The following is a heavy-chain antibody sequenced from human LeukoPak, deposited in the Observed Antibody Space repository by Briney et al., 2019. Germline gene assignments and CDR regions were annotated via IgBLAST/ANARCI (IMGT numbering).Heavy chain of an antibody. Sequence: SETLSLTCTVSGGSISSYYWSWIRQPAGKGLEWIGRIYTSGSTNYNPSLKSRVTMSVDTSKNQFSLKLGSVTAADTAVYYCARTPMTTVTEGYYYYYMDVWGKGTTVTVSS. CDR2: IYTSGST. CDR3: ARTPMTTVTEGYYYYYMDV. D-gene: IGHD4-11*01. V-gene: IGHV4-4*07. CDR1: GGSISSYY. J-gene: IGHJ6*03.